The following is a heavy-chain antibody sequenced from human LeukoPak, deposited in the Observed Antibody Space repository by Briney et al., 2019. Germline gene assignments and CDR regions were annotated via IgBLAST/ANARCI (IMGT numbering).Heavy chain of an antibody. CDR3: ARFDYLNWFDP. J-gene: IGHJ5*02. CDR2: IYSGGST. D-gene: IGHD3-9*01. V-gene: IGHV3-53*01. CDR1: WFTVNSNQ. Sequence: GGFLRLSFAASWFTVNSNQMSLVRQAPGKGLEWVSVIYSGGSTYYADSVKGRFTISRDNSKNTLYLQMNSLRAEDTAVYYCARFDYLNWFDPWGQGTLVTVSS.